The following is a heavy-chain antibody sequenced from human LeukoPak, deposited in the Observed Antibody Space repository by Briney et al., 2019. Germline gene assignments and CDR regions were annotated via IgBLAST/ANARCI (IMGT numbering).Heavy chain of an antibody. CDR2: INTSDGST. D-gene: IGHD3-10*01. Sequence: ASVKVSCKASGYTFTSYYMHWVRQAPGQGLEWMGIINTSDGSTSYAHKFQGRVTMTRDMSTSTVYMELRSLRSDDTAVYYCARAGFGEHFDYWGQGTLVTVSS. CDR1: GYTFTSYY. CDR3: ARAGFGEHFDY. J-gene: IGHJ4*02. V-gene: IGHV1-46*01.